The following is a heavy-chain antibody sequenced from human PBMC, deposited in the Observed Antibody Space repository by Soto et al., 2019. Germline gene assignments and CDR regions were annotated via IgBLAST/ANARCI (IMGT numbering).Heavy chain of an antibody. CDR1: GFTFSGSA. Sequence: EVQLVESGGGLVQPGGSLKLSCAASGFTFSGSAMHWVRQTSGKGLEWLGRIRSKGYNYATSYAASVKGRFTISRDDSKNTAYLQMNNLKTEDTAVYYCTPNEYWGQGTLVTVSS. CDR3: TPNEY. J-gene: IGHJ4*02. V-gene: IGHV3-73*01. CDR2: IRSKGYNYAT.